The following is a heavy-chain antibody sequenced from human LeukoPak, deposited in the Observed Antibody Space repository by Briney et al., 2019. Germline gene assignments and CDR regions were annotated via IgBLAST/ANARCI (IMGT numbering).Heavy chain of an antibody. CDR2: ISGSGGST. J-gene: IGHJ4*02. Sequence: GSLRLSFAASGFTFSSYAMSWVRPASGKGLEWVSAISGSGGSTYYADSVKGRFTISRDNSKNTLYLQMNSLRAEDTAVYYCAKDRIGYGYYFDYWGQGTLVTVSS. D-gene: IGHD5-18*01. CDR1: GFTFSSYA. CDR3: AKDRIGYGYYFDY. V-gene: IGHV3-23*01.